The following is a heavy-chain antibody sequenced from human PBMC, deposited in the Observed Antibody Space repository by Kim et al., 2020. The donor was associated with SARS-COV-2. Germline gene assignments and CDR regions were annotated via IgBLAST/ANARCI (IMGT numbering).Heavy chain of an antibody. D-gene: IGHD3-10*01. Sequence: SETLSLTCTVSGGSISSGGYYWSWIRQHPGKGLEWIGYIYYKGTTHYNACLKSRVTISVDVSKNQFLLKLSSVTAAAAAVYYWALTYYYGSGTYRNFNYWGQGSPVTVSS. V-gene: IGHV4-31*03. CDR2: IYYKGTT. J-gene: IGHJ4*02. CDR3: ALTYYYGSGTYRNFNY. CDR1: GGSISSGGYY.